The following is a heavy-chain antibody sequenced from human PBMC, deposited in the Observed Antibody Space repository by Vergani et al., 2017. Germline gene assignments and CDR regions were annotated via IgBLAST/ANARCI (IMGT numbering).Heavy chain of an antibody. CDR1: GFTFGYYA. CDR3: VRDQVTMLRGSDALDI. Sequence: EVQLLESGGDLVQPGRSLRLSCTASGFTFGYYAMDWFRQAPGQGLEWVGGIRSKAYGQATIYAASVKGRFTISRDDSKSIAYLQMNNLQIEDTAMYYCVRDQVTMLRGSDALDIWGQGTMVTVSS. D-gene: IGHD3-10*01. CDR2: IRSKAYGQAT. V-gene: IGHV3-49*03. J-gene: IGHJ3*02.